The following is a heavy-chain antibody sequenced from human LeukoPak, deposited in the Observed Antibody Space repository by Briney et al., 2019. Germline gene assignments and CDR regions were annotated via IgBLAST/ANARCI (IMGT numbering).Heavy chain of an antibody. Sequence: PGGSLRPSCAASGFTFSSHGMYWVRQAPGKGLEWVAFIRLDGNDKYYTDSVKGRFTISRDNSKNMLYLQMNSLGAEDTAVYYCAKVTSGYQSDYWGQGTLVTVSS. CDR1: GFTFSSHG. D-gene: IGHD3-22*01. CDR3: AKVTSGYQSDY. CDR2: IRLDGNDK. V-gene: IGHV3-30*02. J-gene: IGHJ4*02.